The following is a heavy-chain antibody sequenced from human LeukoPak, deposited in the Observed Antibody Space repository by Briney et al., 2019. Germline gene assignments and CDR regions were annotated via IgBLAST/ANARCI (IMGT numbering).Heavy chain of an antibody. D-gene: IGHD3-9*01. CDR1: GGSISISSYY. CDR3: ARHTKYYDILTGYYPGAFDI. J-gene: IGHJ3*02. CDR2: IHYGGST. Sequence: SETLSLTCTVSGGSISISSYYWGWIRQPPGKGLEWIRCIHYGGSTHYNPSLKSRVTISVDTSKNQFSLRLSSVTAADTAVYFCARHTKYYDILTGYYPGAFDIWGQGTMVTVSS. V-gene: IGHV4-39*01.